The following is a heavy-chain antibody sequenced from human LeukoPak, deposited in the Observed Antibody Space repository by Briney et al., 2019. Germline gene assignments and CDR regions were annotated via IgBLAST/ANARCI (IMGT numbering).Heavy chain of an antibody. CDR2: IYSDSNT. CDR3: AKGGISTIVRGVIGYMDV. J-gene: IGHJ6*03. Sequence: GGSLRLSYAPSGFSVSSNYLTWVRQAPGKGLECVSVIYSDSNTYYADSVKGRFTIYRDNSKNTLYLQMSSLRAEDTAVYYCAKGGISTIVRGVIGYMDVWGKGTTVTISS. D-gene: IGHD3-10*01. CDR1: GFSVSSNY. V-gene: IGHV3-66*01.